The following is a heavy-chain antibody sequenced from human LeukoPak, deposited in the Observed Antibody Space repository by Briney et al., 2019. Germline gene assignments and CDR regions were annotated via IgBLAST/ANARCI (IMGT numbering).Heavy chain of an antibody. V-gene: IGHV1-69*04. Sequence: SVKVSCKASGGTFSSYAISWVRQAPGQGLEWMGRIIPILGIANYAQKFQGRVTITADKSTSTAYMELSRLRSDDTAVYYCARDQKEYGSGSYYDYWGQGTLVTVSS. D-gene: IGHD3-10*01. J-gene: IGHJ4*02. CDR2: IIPILGIA. CDR3: ARDQKEYGSGSYYDY. CDR1: GGTFSSYA.